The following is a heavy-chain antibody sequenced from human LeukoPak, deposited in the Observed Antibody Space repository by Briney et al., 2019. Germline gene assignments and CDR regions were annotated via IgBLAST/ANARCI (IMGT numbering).Heavy chain of an antibody. V-gene: IGHV4-34*01. CDR2: INHSGST. J-gene: IGHJ3*02. CDR3: ARDWKSWSYKAFDI. CDR1: GGSFSGYY. D-gene: IGHD1-1*01. Sequence: PSETLSLTCAVYGGSFSGYYWSWIRQPPGKGLEWIGEINHSGSTNYNPSLKSRVTISVDTSKNQYSLKLSSVTAADTAVYYCARDWKSWSYKAFDIWGQGTMVTVSS.